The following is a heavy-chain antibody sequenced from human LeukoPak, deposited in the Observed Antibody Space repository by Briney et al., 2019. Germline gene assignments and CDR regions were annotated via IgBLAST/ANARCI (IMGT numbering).Heavy chain of an antibody. Sequence: SETLSLTCSVSGYSISSGYYWGWIRQPPGMGLEWIGSIYHSGSTYYNPSLKSRVTISLDTSKNQFSLKLSSVTAADTAVYYCARKDPGYSGYSDFDYWGQGTLVTVSS. CDR1: GYSISSGYY. D-gene: IGHD5-12*01. CDR3: ARKDPGYSGYSDFDY. V-gene: IGHV4-38-2*02. CDR2: IYHSGST. J-gene: IGHJ4*02.